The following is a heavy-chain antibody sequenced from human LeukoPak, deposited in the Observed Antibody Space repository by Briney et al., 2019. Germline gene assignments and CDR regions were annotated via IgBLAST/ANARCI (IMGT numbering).Heavy chain of an antibody. Sequence: GGSLRLSCAASGFTFDDYAMHWVRQAPGKGLEWVSGISWNSGSIGYADSVKGRFTISRDNAKNSLYLQMNSLRAEDTALYYCAKDSASSIGESLDVWGQGTTVTVSS. V-gene: IGHV3-9*01. J-gene: IGHJ6*02. D-gene: IGHD3-10*01. CDR3: AKDSASSIGESLDV. CDR1: GFTFDDYA. CDR2: ISWNSGSI.